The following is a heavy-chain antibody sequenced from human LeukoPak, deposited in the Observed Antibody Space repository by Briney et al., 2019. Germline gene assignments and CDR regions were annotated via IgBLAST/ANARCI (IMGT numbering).Heavy chain of an antibody. D-gene: IGHD3-22*01. CDR3: ARQLDDSSGPFDY. CDR1: GGSISSYY. J-gene: IGHJ4*02. V-gene: IGHV4-59*08. CDR2: IYYSGST. Sequence: SETLSLTCTVSGGSISSYYWSWIRQPPGKGLEWIGYIYYSGSTNYNPSLKSRVTISVDTSKNQFSLKLSSVTAADTAVYYCARQLDDSSGPFDYWGQGTLVTVSS.